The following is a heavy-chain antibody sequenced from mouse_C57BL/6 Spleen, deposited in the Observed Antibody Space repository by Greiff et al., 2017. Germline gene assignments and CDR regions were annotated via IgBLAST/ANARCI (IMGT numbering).Heavy chain of an antibody. Sequence: QVKLQQPGAELVMPGASVKLSCKASGYTFTSYWMHWVKQRHGQGLEWIGEFDPSDSYTNYNQKFKGKSTLTVDKSSSTAYLQLSSLTSEDSAVYYGARSDYYGAHAMDYWGQGTTVTVSS. D-gene: IGHD1-1*01. CDR3: ARSDYYGAHAMDY. J-gene: IGHJ4*01. CDR2: FDPSDSYT. V-gene: IGHV1-69*01. CDR1: GYTFTSYW.